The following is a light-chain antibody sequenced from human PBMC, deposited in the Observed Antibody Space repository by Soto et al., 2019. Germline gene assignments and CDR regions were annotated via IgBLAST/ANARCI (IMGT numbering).Light chain of an antibody. CDR2: GAS. CDR1: QSVTSSY. V-gene: IGKV3-20*01. Sequence: EIVLTQSPGTLSLSPGERATLSCRASQSVTSSYLAWYQQKTGQPGQAPRLLIYGASTRATCIPDRCSGSGSGTYVTLTISSLEPEDFAVYYCHQYCSSPWTFGQGSKVEIK. CDR3: HQYCSSPWT. J-gene: IGKJ1*01.